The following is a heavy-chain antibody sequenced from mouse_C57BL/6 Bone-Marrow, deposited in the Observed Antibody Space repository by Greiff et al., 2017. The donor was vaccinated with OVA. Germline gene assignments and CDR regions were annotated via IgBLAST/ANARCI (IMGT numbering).Heavy chain of an antibody. J-gene: IGHJ2*01. Sequence: SGAELVRPGASVKMSCKASGYTFTSYTMHWVKQRPGQGLEWIGYINPSSGYTKYNQKFKDKATLTADKSSSTAYMQLSSLTSEDSAVYYCAPQLRSFDYWGQGTTLTVSS. CDR2: INPSSGYT. CDR3: APQLRSFDY. D-gene: IGHD3-2*02. CDR1: GYTFTSYT. V-gene: IGHV1-4*01.